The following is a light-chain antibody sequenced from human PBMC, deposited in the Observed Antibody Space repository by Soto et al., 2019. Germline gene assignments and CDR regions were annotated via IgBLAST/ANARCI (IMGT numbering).Light chain of an antibody. CDR3: AAWDGSLNGVV. CDR2: SYN. Sequence: QSVLTQPPSASGTPGQMVTISCSGSSSNIGSNTVNWYQQLPGTAPKLLIYSYNQRPSGVPDRFSGSKSGTSASLAISGLQSEDEADYYCAAWDGSLNGVVFGGGTKLTVL. J-gene: IGLJ2*01. CDR1: SSNIGSNT. V-gene: IGLV1-44*01.